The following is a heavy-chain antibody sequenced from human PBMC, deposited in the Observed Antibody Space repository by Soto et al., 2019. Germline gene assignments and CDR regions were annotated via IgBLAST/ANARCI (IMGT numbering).Heavy chain of an antibody. CDR1: GGTFSNSV. V-gene: IGHV1-69*13. J-gene: IGHJ4*02. CDR3: ARAPILVGVTPYENYFDS. D-gene: IGHD3-3*01. CDR2: SIPIFGTA. Sequence: SVKVSCKASGGTFSNSVISWVRQAPGQGLEWMGGSIPIFGTANYAQKFQGRVTIIADESTSTTYMEVTSLRSEDTAVYYCARAPILVGVTPYENYFDSWGQGTLVTVSS.